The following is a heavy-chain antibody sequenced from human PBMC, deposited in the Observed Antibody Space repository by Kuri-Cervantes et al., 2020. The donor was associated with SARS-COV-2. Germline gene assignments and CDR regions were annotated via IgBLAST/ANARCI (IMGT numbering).Heavy chain of an antibody. CDR2: IYSGGST. D-gene: IGHD6-6*01. Sequence: GGSLRLSCAASGLTVSSNYMSWVRQAPGKGLEWVSVIYSGGSTYYADSVKGRFTISRDNSKNTLYLQTNSLRAEDTAVYYCARVSSSSSPAFDIWGQGTMVTVSS. V-gene: IGHV3-53*01. CDR3: ARVSSSSSPAFDI. J-gene: IGHJ3*02. CDR1: GLTVSSNY.